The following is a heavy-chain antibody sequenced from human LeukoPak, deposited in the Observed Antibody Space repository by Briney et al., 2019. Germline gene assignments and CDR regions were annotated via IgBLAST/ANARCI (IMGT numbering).Heavy chain of an antibody. CDR1: GGSITRHY. CDR2: IFYSGGN. D-gene: IGHD3-16*01. J-gene: IGHJ4*02. CDR3: ARSDYPYVWGPY. V-gene: IGHV4-59*11. Sequence: PSETLSLTCTVSGGSITRHYYSWIRQPPGKGLEYIGHIFYSGGNTYNPSLKSRVTISLDTSKNQCALKLDSVTAADTAVYYCARSDYPYVWGPYWGQGTLATVSS.